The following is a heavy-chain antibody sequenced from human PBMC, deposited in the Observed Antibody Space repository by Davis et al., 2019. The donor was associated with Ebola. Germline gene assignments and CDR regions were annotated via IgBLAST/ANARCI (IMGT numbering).Heavy chain of an antibody. Sequence: PGGSLRLSCAASGFTFSDYYMSWIRQAPGKGLEWVSYNSSSGSTIYYADSVKGRFTISRDNAKNSLYLQMNSLRAEDTAVYYCARGEKRWLQLEGIDYWGQGTLVTVSS. D-gene: IGHD5-24*01. V-gene: IGHV3-11*01. CDR2: NSSSGSTI. CDR1: GFTFSDYY. CDR3: ARGEKRWLQLEGIDY. J-gene: IGHJ4*02.